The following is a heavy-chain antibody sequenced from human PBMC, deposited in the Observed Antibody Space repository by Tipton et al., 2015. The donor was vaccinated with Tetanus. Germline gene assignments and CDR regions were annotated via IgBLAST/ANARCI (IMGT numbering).Heavy chain of an antibody. V-gene: IGHV4-34*01. CDR3: ARRRVYYYYYYGMDV. Sequence: TLSLTCAVYGGSFSGYYWSWIRQPPGKGLEWIGEINHSGSTNYNPSLKSRVTISVDTSKNQFSLKLSSVTAADTAVYYCARRRVYYYYYYGMDVWGQGTTVTVSS. CDR1: GGSFSGYY. CDR2: INHSGST. J-gene: IGHJ6*02.